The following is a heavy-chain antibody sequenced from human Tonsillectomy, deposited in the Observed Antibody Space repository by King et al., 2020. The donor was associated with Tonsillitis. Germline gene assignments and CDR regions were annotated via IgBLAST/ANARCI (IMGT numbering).Heavy chain of an antibody. D-gene: IGHD4-11*01. Sequence: QLQESGPGLVKPSETLSLTCTVSGGSISSSSYYWGWIRQPPGKGLEWIGSIYYSGSTYYNPSLKSRVTISVDTSKNQFSLKLSSVTAADTAVYYCARVPDSNYVDYWGQGTLVTASS. CDR2: IYYSGST. CDR1: GGSISSSSYY. V-gene: IGHV4-39*01. CDR3: ARVPDSNYVDY. J-gene: IGHJ4*02.